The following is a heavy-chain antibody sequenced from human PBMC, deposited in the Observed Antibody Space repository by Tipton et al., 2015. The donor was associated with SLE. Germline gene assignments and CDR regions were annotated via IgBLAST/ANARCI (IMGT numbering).Heavy chain of an antibody. Sequence: TLSLTCTVSGGSISSGGFYWSWIRQHPGKGLEWIGYIFYSGSTYYNPSLKSRVTISVDTSKNQFSLKLRSVTAADTAVYYCASDRDKSWYGVPFDPWGQGTLVTVPS. D-gene: IGHD1-14*01. J-gene: IGHJ5*02. CDR1: GGSISSGGFY. V-gene: IGHV4-31*03. CDR3: ASDRDKSWYGVPFDP. CDR2: IFYSGST.